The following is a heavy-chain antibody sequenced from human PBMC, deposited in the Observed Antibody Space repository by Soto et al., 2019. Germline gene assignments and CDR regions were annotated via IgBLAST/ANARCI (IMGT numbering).Heavy chain of an antibody. V-gene: IGHV4-59*08. Sequence: SETLSLTCTVSGGSISSYYWSWIRQPPGKGLEWIGYIYYSGSTNYNPSLKSRVTISVDTSKNQFSLKLSSVTAADTAVYYCARRWGSSPYYFDYWGQGTLVTVSS. J-gene: IGHJ4*02. CDR1: GGSISSYY. CDR3: ARRWGSSPYYFDY. D-gene: IGHD6-13*01. CDR2: IYYSGST.